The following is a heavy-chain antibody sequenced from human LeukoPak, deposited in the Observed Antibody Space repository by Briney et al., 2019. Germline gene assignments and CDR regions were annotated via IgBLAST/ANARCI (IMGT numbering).Heavy chain of an antibody. J-gene: IGHJ4*02. CDR2: ISGSGGST. CDR1: GFTFSGYA. D-gene: IGHD4-17*01. CDR3: VSRERYGDHDY. V-gene: IGHV3-23*01. Sequence: GGSLRLSCAASGFTFSGYAMSWVRHAPGEGLEWVSAISGSGGSTYYAVSVKGRFTISRDNSKNTLYLQMNSLRAEDTAVYYCVSRERYGDHDYWGQGALVTVSS.